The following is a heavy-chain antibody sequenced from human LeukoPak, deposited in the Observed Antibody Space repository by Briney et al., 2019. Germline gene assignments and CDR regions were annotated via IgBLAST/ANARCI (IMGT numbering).Heavy chain of an antibody. CDR3: AGFLEWLSNPFDY. V-gene: IGHV4-39*07. CDR1: GDSISSSNYY. D-gene: IGHD3-3*01. CDR2: INHSEST. J-gene: IGHJ4*02. Sequence: SETLSLTCPVSGDSISSSNYYWVWIRQPPGKGLEWIGEINHSESTNYNPSLKSRVTISVDTSKNQFSLKLSSVTAADTAVYYCAGFLEWLSNPFDYWGQGTLVTVSS.